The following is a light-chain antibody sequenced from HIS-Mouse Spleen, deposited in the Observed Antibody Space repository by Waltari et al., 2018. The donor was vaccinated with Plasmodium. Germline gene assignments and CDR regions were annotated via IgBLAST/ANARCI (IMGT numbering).Light chain of an antibody. V-gene: IGKV3-11*01. Sequence: EIVLTQSPATLSLSPGERATLSCRASQSVSSYLAWYQQKPGQAPRLLIYDASNRATGSPARFSGSGSGTDFTLTISSLEPEDFALYYCQHRSNWPPTFGQGTRLEIK. CDR2: DAS. CDR1: QSVSSY. CDR3: QHRSNWPPT. J-gene: IGKJ5*01.